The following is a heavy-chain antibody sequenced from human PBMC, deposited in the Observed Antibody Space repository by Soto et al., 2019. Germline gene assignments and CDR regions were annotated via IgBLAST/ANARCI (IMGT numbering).Heavy chain of an antibody. CDR1: GGSFSGYY. V-gene: IGHV4-34*01. Sequence: SETLSLTRAVYGGSFSGYYWSWIRQPPGKGLEWIGEINHSGSTNYNPSLKSRVTISVDTSKNQFSLKLSSVTAADTAVYYCRRGVSSSWDDFDYWGQGTLVTVSS. CDR2: INHSGST. J-gene: IGHJ4*02. CDR3: RRGVSSSWDDFDY. D-gene: IGHD6-13*01.